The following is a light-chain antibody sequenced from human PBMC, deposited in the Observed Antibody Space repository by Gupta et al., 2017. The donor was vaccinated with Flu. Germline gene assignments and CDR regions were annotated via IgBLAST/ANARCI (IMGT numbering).Light chain of an antibody. V-gene: IGLV3-1*01. CDR3: QAGDSSIYYV. CDR2: QDS. J-gene: IGLJ1*01. Sequence: SYELTQPPSVSVSPGQTASITCSGDKLGDKYACWYQQKPGQSTVLVIYQDSKRPSGIPERFAGSNAGNTATLTISGTQAMDEADYYCQAGDSSIYYVFGTGTKVTVL. CDR1: KLGDKY.